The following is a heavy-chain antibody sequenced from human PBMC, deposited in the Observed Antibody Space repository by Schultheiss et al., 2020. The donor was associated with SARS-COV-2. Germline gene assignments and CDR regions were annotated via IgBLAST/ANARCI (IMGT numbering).Heavy chain of an antibody. J-gene: IGHJ6*02. Sequence: GGSLRLSCAASGFTFSSYWMSWVRQAPGKGLEWVSAISGSGGSTYYADSVKGRFTISRDNSKNTLYLQMNSLRAEDTAVYYCARTLYYYDSSGYYPPDVWGQGTTVTVSS. CDR1: GFTFSSYW. D-gene: IGHD3-22*01. V-gene: IGHV3-23*01. CDR2: ISGSGGST. CDR3: ARTLYYYDSSGYYPPDV.